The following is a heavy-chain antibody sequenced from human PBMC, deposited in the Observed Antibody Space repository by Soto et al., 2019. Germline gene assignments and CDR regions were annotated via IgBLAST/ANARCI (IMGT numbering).Heavy chain of an antibody. CDR3: ARHRRAIVATTDPLDI. CDR1: GYRFTGYW. CDR2: IYPGDSET. Sequence: PGESLKISCKGSGYRFTGYWIAWVRQTPGRGLEWIGFIYPGDSETKYSPSFQGRVTMSVDKSTRTAYLQWSGLKASDTATYYCARHRRAIVATTDPLDIWGQGTKVTVSS. D-gene: IGHD1-26*01. V-gene: IGHV5-51*01. J-gene: IGHJ3*02.